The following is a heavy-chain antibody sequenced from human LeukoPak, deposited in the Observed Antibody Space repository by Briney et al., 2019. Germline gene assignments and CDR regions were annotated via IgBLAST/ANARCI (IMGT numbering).Heavy chain of an antibody. CDR2: ISSSGSTI. V-gene: IGHV3-11*04. J-gene: IGHJ4*02. CDR3: VRKTATEEVYFDN. Sequence: GGSLRLSCAASGFTFSDYYMSWIRQAPGKGLEWVSYISSSGSTIYYADSVKGRFTISRDNAKNSLYLQMNSLRPEDTAKYFCVRKTATEEVYFDNWGQGTPVTVSS. CDR1: GFTFSDYY.